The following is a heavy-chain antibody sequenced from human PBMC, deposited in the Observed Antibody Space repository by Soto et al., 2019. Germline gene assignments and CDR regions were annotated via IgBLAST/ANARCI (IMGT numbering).Heavy chain of an antibody. Sequence: QVQLVESGGGLVKPGGSLRLSCAASGLTFSDHYMTWIRQAPGKGLEWISYISSSAGTIYYADSVKGRFTISRDKAKNSLYLQMTNLRAEDTAVYYCARAPYFGSGTYYYYALDVWGQGTTVTVSS. CDR1: GLTFSDHY. J-gene: IGHJ6*02. V-gene: IGHV3-11*01. CDR2: ISSSAGTI. D-gene: IGHD3-10*01. CDR3: ARAPYFGSGTYYYYALDV.